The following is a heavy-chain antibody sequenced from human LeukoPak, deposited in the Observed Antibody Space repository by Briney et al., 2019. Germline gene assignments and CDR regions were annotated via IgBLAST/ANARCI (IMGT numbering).Heavy chain of an antibody. CDR1: GGSISSSSYY. D-gene: IGHD6-19*01. Sequence: KSSEILSLTCTVSGGSISSSSYYWGWIRQPPGKGLEWIGSIYYSGSTYYNPSLKSRVTISVDTSKNQFSLKLSSVTAAGTAVYYCARGTLYSGWSYYFDYWGQGSQVTVSS. V-gene: IGHV4-39*07. CDR3: ARGTLYSGWSYYFDY. J-gene: IGHJ4*02. CDR2: IYYSGST.